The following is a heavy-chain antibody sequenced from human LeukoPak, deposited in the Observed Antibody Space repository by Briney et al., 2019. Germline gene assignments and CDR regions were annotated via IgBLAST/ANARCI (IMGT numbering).Heavy chain of an antibody. CDR2: IYYSGTT. CDR1: GGSISSGDYY. CDR3: ARGPYGSGSYY. D-gene: IGHD3-10*01. V-gene: IGHV4-30-4*01. Sequence: ASETLSLTCTVSGGSISSGDYYWSWIRQPPGKGLEWVGYIYYSGTTYYNPSLKSRVTISVDTSKNQFSLKLTSVTAADTAVYFCARGPYGSGSYYWGQGTLVTVSS. J-gene: IGHJ4*02.